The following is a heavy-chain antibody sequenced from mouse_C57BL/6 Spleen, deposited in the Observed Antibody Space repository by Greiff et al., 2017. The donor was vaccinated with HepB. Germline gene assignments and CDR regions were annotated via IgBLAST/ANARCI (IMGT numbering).Heavy chain of an antibody. CDR2: IDPENGDT. CDR3: TTISLIYYDYDGDY. CDR1: GFNIKDAY. D-gene: IGHD2-4*01. J-gene: IGHJ2*01. V-gene: IGHV14-4*01. Sequence: EVQLQQSGAELVRPGASVKLSCTASGFNIKDAYMHWVKQRPEQGLEWLGWIDPENGDTEYASKFQGKATITADTASNTAYLQLSSLTSEYTAVYYCTTISLIYYDYDGDYWGQGTTLTVSS.